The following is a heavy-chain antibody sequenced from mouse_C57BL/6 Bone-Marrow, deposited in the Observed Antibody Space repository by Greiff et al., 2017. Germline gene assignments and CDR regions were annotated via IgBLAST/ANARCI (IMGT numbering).Heavy chain of an antibody. Sequence: VQLQQSGAELVRPGASVKLSCTASGFNIKDYYMHWVKQRPEQGLEWIGRIDPEDGDTEYAPKFQGKATMTADTSSNTAYLQLSSLTSEDSAVYYCSYYGNWFAYWGQGTLVTVSA. CDR3: SYYGNWFAY. D-gene: IGHD1-1*01. V-gene: IGHV14-1*01. J-gene: IGHJ3*01. CDR1: GFNIKDYY. CDR2: IDPEDGDT.